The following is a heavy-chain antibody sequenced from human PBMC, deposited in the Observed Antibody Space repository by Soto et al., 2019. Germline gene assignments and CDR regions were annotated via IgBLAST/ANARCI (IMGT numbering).Heavy chain of an antibody. V-gene: IGHV1-8*01. CDR2: MNPNSGNT. CDR1: GYTFTSYD. D-gene: IGHD6-13*01. Sequence: GASVKVSSKASGYTFTSYDINSVRQATGQGLEWMGWMNPNSGNTGYAQKFQGRVTMTRNTSISTAYMELSSLRSEDTAVYYCARERAAAGFDYRGQGTLVTVYS. J-gene: IGHJ4*02. CDR3: ARERAAAGFDY.